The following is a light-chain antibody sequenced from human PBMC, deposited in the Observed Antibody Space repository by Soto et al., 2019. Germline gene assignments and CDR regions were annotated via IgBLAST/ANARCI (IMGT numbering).Light chain of an antibody. CDR3: QQYHSSPRT. J-gene: IGKJ1*01. V-gene: IGKV3-20*01. CDR1: QSVSSSY. CDR2: GAS. Sequence: EIVLAQSPVTLSWSPGERATLSCRASQSVSSSYLAWYQQKPGQAPRLLIYGASSRATGIPDRFSGSGSGTDFTLTISRLEPEDFAVYYCQQYHSSPRTFGQGTKVDIK.